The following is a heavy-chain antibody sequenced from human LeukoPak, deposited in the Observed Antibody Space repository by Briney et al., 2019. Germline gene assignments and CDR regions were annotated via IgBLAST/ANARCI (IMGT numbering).Heavy chain of an antibody. CDR2: ISYDGSNK. J-gene: IGHJ3*02. D-gene: IGHD1-26*01. V-gene: IGHV3-30*03. CDR3: ARGPGWWELHTVGAFDI. CDR1: GFTFSSYG. Sequence: PGGSLRLSCAASGFTFSSYGMHWVRQAPGKGLEWVAVISYDGSNKYYADSVKGRFTISRDNSKNTLYLQMNSLRAEDTAVYYCARGPGWWELHTVGAFDIWGQGTMVTVSS.